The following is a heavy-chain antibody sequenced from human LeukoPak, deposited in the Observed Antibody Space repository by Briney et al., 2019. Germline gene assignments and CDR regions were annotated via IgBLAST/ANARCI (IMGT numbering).Heavy chain of an antibody. J-gene: IGHJ4*02. V-gene: IGHV3-33*01. D-gene: IGHD4-17*01. CDR3: ARVGAYDDYVLGYYFDY. Sequence: GGSLRLSCAASGFTFSSYGMHWVRQAPGKGLEWVAVIWYDGSNKYYADSVKGRFTISRDNSKNTLYLQMNSLRAEDTAVYYCARVGAYDDYVLGYYFDYWGQGTLVTVSS. CDR1: GFTFSSYG. CDR2: IWYDGSNK.